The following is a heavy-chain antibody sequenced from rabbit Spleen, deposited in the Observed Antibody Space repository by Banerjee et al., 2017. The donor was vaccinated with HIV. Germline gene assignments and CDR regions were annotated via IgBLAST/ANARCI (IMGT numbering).Heavy chain of an antibody. CDR1: GVSFSSSDY. V-gene: IGHV1S45*01. J-gene: IGHJ4*01. CDR2: IDSGSSGDT. CDR3: ARETSSGWGIVSFYFSL. Sequence: QEQLVESGGGLVQPEGSLTLTCTASGVSFSSSDYMCWVRQAPGKGLEWIACIDSGSSGDTYYASWAKGRFTISKTSSTTVTLQMTSLTAADTATYFCARETSSGWGIVSFYFSLWGPGTLVTVS. D-gene: IGHD4-1*01.